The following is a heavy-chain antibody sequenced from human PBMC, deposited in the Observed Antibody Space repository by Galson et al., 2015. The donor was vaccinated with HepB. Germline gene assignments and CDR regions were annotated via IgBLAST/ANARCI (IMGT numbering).Heavy chain of an antibody. V-gene: IGHV3-23*01. J-gene: IGHJ4*02. CDR1: GFTFSSYA. D-gene: IGHD3-10*01. CDR3: AKGGEGGSGSYYQPWYFDY. CDR2: ISGSGGST. Sequence: SLRLSCAASGFTFSSYAMSWVRQAPGKGLEWVSAISGSGGSTYYADSVKGRFTISRDNSKNTLYLQMNSLRAEDTAVYYCAKGGEGGSGSYYQPWYFDYWGQGALVTVSS.